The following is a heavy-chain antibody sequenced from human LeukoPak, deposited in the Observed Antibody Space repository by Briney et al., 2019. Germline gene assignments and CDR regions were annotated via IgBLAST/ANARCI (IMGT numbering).Heavy chain of an antibody. D-gene: IGHD3-22*01. V-gene: IGHV4-31*03. Sequence: PSETLSLTCTVSGGSISSGGYYWSWIRQHPGKGLEWIGYIYYSGSTYYNPSLKSRVTISVDTSKNQFSLKLSSVTAADTAVYYCARARGDYYDSSGYYPFAWFDPWGQGTLVTVSS. CDR1: GGSISSGGYY. CDR2: IYYSGST. J-gene: IGHJ5*02. CDR3: ARARGDYYDSSGYYPFAWFDP.